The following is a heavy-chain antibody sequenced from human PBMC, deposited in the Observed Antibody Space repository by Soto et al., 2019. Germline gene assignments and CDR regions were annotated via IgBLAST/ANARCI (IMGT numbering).Heavy chain of an antibody. V-gene: IGHV1-3*01. D-gene: IGHD2-21*01. CDR3: ARDCTYCGGDTGREAFDI. CDR2: MNAGNDNT. J-gene: IGHJ3*02. Sequence: QVRLEQSGADVKTPGASVKVSCQASGYTFNIYAIHWVRQAPGQRPEWMGWMNAGNDNTEYLPKFNGRVTMTRDRYARAAYMELSGLTSEDTAVYYCARDCTYCGGDTGREAFDIWGRGTMVTVS. CDR1: GYTFNIYA.